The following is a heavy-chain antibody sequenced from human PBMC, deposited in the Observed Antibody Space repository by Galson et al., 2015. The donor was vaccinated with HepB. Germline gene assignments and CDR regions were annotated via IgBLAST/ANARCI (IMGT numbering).Heavy chain of an antibody. J-gene: IGHJ1*01. Sequence: SLRLSCAASGFTFDDYAMHWVRQGPGKGLEWVSGISWDSDNIDYADSVRGRFTISRDNAKWSVYLQMNSLRVEDTAFYFCVKAGPYFYHSRGSDAAEYFQHWGQGSLVTVSS. CDR3: VKAGPYFYHSRGSDAAEYFQH. D-gene: IGHD3-22*01. CDR1: GFTFDDYA. V-gene: IGHV3-9*01. CDR2: ISWDSDNI.